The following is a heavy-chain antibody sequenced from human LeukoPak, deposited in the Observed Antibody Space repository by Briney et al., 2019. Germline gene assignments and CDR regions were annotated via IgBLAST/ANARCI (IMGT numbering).Heavy chain of an antibody. CDR1: GFIFSDYY. CDR2: ISGSRSTT. J-gene: IGHJ3*01. V-gene: IGHV3-11*04. CDR3: ARVYYNSLGYAFDV. D-gene: IGHD3-22*01. Sequence: GGSLRLSSEASGFIFSDYYMGWIRQAPGKGLEWVSYISGSRSTTYYADSVKGRFTISRDNAKNSLYLQMDSLRAEDTALYYCARVYYNSLGYAFDVWGQGTMVSVTS.